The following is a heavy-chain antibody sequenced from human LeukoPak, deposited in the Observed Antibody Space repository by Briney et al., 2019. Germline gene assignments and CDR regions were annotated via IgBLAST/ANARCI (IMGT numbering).Heavy chain of an antibody. J-gene: IGHJ3*02. V-gene: IGHV4-4*02. Sequence: PSETLSLTCAVPGGSISSSNWWSWVRQPPGKGLEWIGEIYHSGSTNYNPSLKSRVTISVDKSKNQFSLKLSSVTAADTAVYYCARVPRHQLLSSSPSGAFDIWGQGTMVIVSS. CDR1: GGSISSSNW. CDR3: ARVPRHQLLSSSPSGAFDI. CDR2: IYHSGST. D-gene: IGHD2-2*01.